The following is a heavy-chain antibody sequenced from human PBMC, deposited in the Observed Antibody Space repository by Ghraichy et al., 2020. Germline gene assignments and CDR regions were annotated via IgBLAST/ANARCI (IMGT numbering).Heavy chain of an antibody. CDR2: ISAYNGNT. D-gene: IGHD3-22*01. CDR3: AREGGVRYDSSGYYSELDY. Sequence: ASVKVSCKASGYTFTSYGISWVRQAPGQGLEWMGWISAYNGNTNYAQKLQGRVTMTTDTSTSTAYMELRSLRSDDTAVYYCAREGGVRYDSSGYYSELDYWGQGTLVTVSS. CDR1: GYTFTSYG. V-gene: IGHV1-18*01. J-gene: IGHJ4*02.